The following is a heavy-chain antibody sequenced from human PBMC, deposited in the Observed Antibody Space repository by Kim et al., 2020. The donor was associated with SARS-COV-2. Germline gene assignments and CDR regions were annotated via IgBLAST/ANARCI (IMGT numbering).Heavy chain of an antibody. J-gene: IGHJ4*02. V-gene: IGHV3-30*18. D-gene: IGHD3-10*01. CDR3: AKDSVSYYYGSGSTMGGTDY. CDR2: ISYDGSNK. CDR1: GFTFSSYG. Sequence: GGSLRLSCAASGFTFSSYGMHWVRQAPGKGLEWVAVISYDGSNKYYADSVKGRFTISRDNSKNTLYLQMNSLRAEDTAVYYCAKDSVSYYYGSGSTMGGTDYWGQGTLVTVSS.